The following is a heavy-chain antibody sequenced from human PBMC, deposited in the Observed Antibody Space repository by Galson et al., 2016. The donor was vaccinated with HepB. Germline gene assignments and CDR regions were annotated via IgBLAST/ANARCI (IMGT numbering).Heavy chain of an antibody. J-gene: IGHJ4*02. CDR2: FSPSDGST. Sequence: SVKVSCQASGNTSTTYFIHWVRQAPGQGLEWMGMFSPSDGSTNYAQKFQGRITMTRDTSTSTVYMELSSLSYEDTAVYFCARDPDYYGDHCFDYWGQGTLVTVAS. D-gene: IGHD4-17*01. V-gene: IGHV1-46*01. CDR1: GNTSTTYF. CDR3: ARDPDYYGDHCFDY.